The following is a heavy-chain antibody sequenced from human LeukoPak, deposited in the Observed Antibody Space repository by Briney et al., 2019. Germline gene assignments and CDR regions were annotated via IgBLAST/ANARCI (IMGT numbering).Heavy chain of an antibody. Sequence: ASVKVSCKASGYTFTSYGISWVRQAPGQGLEWMGGIIAIFGTANYAQKFQGRVTITADESTSTAYMELNSLRSEDTAVYYCAKSRDYDILTEFDYWGQGTLVTVSS. D-gene: IGHD3-9*01. CDR1: GYTFTSYG. CDR2: IIAIFGTA. J-gene: IGHJ4*02. CDR3: AKSRDYDILTEFDY. V-gene: IGHV1-69*13.